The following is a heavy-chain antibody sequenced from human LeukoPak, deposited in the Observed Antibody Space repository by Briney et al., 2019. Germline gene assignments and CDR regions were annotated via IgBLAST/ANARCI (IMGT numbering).Heavy chain of an antibody. CDR2: IYSSADT. D-gene: IGHD2-15*01. Sequence: PGGSLRLSCAASGFTFRVNHMIWVRRAPGKGLKGVLVIYSSADTYYADTVKGRFTISRHSSQNKVYLQMNSLRAEHTAVDYCARAQYCSGGRCYSGTLGSWGQGTLVTVSS. CDR3: ARAQYCSGGRCYSGTLGS. J-gene: IGHJ5*02. CDR1: GFTFRVNH. V-gene: IGHV3-53*04.